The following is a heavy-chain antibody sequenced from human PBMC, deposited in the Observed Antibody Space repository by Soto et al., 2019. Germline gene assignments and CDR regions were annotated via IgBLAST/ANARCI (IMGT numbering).Heavy chain of an antibody. CDR2: ISAHTGSS. V-gene: IGHV1-18*01. CDR1: GYTFTSSG. CDR3: AREFFYQGSDSRGYSFDAFDF. J-gene: IGHJ3*01. D-gene: IGHD3-22*01. Sequence: QVQLVQSGAEVKKPGASVKVSCKASGYTFTSSGMSWVRQAPGQGLEWMGWISAHTGSSEYAQRFKGRVTMNTDRSTSTAYMELRSLRSDDTAVYYCAREFFYQGSDSRGYSFDAFDFWGPGTLVTVSS.